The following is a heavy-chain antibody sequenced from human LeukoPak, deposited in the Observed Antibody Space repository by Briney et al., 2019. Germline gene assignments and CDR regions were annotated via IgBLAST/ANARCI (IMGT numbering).Heavy chain of an antibody. D-gene: IGHD5-18*01. Sequence: PGGSLRLSCAASGFTFSSYSMNWVRQAPGKGLEWVSSISSSSGYIYYADSVKGRFTISRDNAKNSLYLQMNSLRAEDTAVYYCARDPGYSYGRELDYWGQGTLVTVSS. CDR3: ARDPGYSYGRELDY. J-gene: IGHJ4*02. CDR2: ISSSSGYI. CDR1: GFTFSSYS. V-gene: IGHV3-21*01.